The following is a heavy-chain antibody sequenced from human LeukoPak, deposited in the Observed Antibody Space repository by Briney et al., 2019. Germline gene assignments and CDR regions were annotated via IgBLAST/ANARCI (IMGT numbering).Heavy chain of an antibody. CDR2: ISASSNYI. D-gene: IGHD2-8*01. CDR3: ARVVNGYVDY. J-gene: IGHJ4*02. Sequence: GGSLRLSCAASGFTFSNTNMDWVRQAPGKGLKWVSFISASSNYIYYADSVKGRFTISRDNAQNSLYLQMNSLRAEDTAVYFCARVVNGYVDYWGQGTLVTVSS. V-gene: IGHV3-21*06. CDR1: GFTFSNTN.